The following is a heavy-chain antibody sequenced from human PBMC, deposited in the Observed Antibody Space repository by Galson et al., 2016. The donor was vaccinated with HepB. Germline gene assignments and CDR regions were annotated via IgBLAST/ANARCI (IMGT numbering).Heavy chain of an antibody. CDR2: ILPGNSDT. CDR3: ARRDHDGLDV. J-gene: IGHJ3*01. D-gene: IGHD1-14*01. V-gene: IGHV5-51*01. Sequence: QSGAEVKKPGESLKISCKVSGYYFTAYWIGWVRQMPGKGLEWMGMILPGNSDTRYSPSFQGQLTLSVDKSTTTAYLQWSSLKASDTATYYCARRDHDGLDVWGQGTMVTVSS. CDR1: GYYFTAYW.